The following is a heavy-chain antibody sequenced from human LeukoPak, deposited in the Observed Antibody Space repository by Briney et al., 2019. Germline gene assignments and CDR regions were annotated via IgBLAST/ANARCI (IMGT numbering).Heavy chain of an antibody. CDR1: GFSISTYW. CDR3: ARDSGSFFVDF. Sequence: GGSLRLSCAASGFSISTYWMTWVRQTPGKGLEWVANIKPDGSQKYCVDSVKGRFTISRDNAKNSLYLQMNSLRAEDTAVYYCARDSGSFFVDFWGQGTLVTVSS. CDR2: IKPDGSQK. V-gene: IGHV3-7*01. D-gene: IGHD1-26*01. J-gene: IGHJ4*02.